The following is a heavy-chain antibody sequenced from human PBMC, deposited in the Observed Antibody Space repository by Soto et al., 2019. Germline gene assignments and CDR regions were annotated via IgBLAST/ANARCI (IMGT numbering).Heavy chain of an antibody. J-gene: IGHJ5*01. Sequence: PLQSLSVHCAISGDSVSSHSAAWNWIRQSPSIGIECVGSTYYRSKWYNYYAVSVKSRITIHPETATNQLSLQLNSVTPEETSVYYRARVGDRTETVTICTNWFDXWGQATLVTASX. D-gene: IGHD2-2*01. CDR1: GDSVSSHSAA. V-gene: IGHV6-1*01. CDR3: ARVGDRTETVTICTNWFDX. CDR2: TYYRSKWYN.